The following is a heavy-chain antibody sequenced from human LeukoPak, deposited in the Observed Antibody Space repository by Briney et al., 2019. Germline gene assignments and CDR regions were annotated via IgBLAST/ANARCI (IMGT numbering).Heavy chain of an antibody. J-gene: IGHJ4*02. CDR1: GFTFSGYG. V-gene: IGHV3-30*18. CDR2: ISYDGSNK. D-gene: IGHD6-13*01. Sequence: GRSLRLSCAASGFTFSGYGMHWVRQAPGKGLEWVAVISYDGSNKYYADSVKGRFTISRDSSKNTLYLQMNSLRAEDTAVYYCTKDLHHSSSWFYSPSDYWGQGTLVTVSS. CDR3: TKDLHHSSSWFYSPSDY.